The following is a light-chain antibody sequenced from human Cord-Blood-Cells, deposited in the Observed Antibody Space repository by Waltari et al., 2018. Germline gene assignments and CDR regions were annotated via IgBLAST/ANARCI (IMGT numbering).Light chain of an antibody. V-gene: IGLV2-14*01. CDR3: SSYTSSSTLV. CDR2: EVS. J-gene: IGLJ3*02. CDR1: SSDVGGSNY. Sequence: SALTQPASVSASPGLSITIACTGTSSDVGGSNYASWSQQHPGNAPKLMIYEVSKRPSGVSNRFSGSKSGNTASLTISGLQAEDEADYYCSSYTSSSTLVFGGGTKLTVL.